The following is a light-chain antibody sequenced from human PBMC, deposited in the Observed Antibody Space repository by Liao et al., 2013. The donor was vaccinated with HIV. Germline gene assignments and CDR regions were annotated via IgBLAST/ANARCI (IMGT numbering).Light chain of an antibody. Sequence: SYELTQPPSVSVSPGQTARITCSGDALPKQYAYWYQQKPGQAPMLVIYKDTERPSGIPERFSGSSSGTTVTLTISGVQAEDEADYYCQSADSSGTVVFGGGTQADRP. CDR1: ALPKQY. CDR3: QSADSSGTVV. CDR2: KDT. V-gene: IGLV3-25*03. J-gene: IGLJ3*02.